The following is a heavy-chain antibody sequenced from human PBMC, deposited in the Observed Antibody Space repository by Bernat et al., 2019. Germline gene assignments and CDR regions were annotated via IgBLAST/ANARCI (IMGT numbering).Heavy chain of an antibody. CDR1: GFTVSSNY. CDR2: IYSGGST. D-gene: IGHD2-15*01. CDR3: ARERPPSGDCSGGSCYYGPFDY. V-gene: IGHV3-66*01. J-gene: IGHJ4*02. Sequence: EVQLVESGGGLVQPGGSLRLSCAASGFTVSSNYMSWVRQAPGKGLEWVAVIYSGGSTYYADSVKGRFTISRDNSKNTLYLQMNSLRAEDTAVYYCARERPPSGDCSGGSCYYGPFDYWGQGTLVTVSS.